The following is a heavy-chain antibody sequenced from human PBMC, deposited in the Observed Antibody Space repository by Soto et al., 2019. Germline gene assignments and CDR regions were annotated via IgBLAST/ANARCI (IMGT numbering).Heavy chain of an antibody. D-gene: IGHD3-3*01. Sequence: GGSLRLSCAASGFTFSSYAMTWVRQAPGKGLECVSHIIGSSGSTYYAASVKGRFTISRDNSRNTVYLQMNSLRADDTAVYYCAKGRTREPHYYTSLASSGQGTLVTVSS. J-gene: IGHJ5*01. CDR2: IIGSSGST. CDR3: AKGRTREPHYYTSLAS. CDR1: GFTFSSYA. V-gene: IGHV3-23*01.